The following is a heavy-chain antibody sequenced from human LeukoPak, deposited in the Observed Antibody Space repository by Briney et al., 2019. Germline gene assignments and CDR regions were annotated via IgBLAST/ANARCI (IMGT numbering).Heavy chain of an antibody. V-gene: IGHV4-59*01. CDR2: IYYSRST. Sequence: SETLSLTCTVSGGSIRNYYWTWIRQPPGKGLEWIGYIYYSRSTNYNPSLKSRATISVDTSKNQFSLKLSSVTAADTAVYSCARASSPYASSGPILYWGQGTLVTVSS. D-gene: IGHD3-22*01. J-gene: IGHJ4*02. CDR3: ARASSPYASSGPILY. CDR1: GGSIRNYY.